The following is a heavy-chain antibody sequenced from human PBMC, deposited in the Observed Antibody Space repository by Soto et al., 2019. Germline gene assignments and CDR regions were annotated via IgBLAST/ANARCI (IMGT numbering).Heavy chain of an antibody. J-gene: IGHJ6*02. Sequence: ASVKVSCKASGYTFTSYGISWVRQAPGQGLEWMGWISAYNGNTNYAQKLQGRVTMTTDTSTSTAYMELRSLRSDDTAVYYCARGPRGNYDFWSGYRNYYYYGMDVWGQGTTVTVSS. D-gene: IGHD3-3*01. CDR3: ARGPRGNYDFWSGYRNYYYYGMDV. V-gene: IGHV1-18*01. CDR1: GYTFTSYG. CDR2: ISAYNGNT.